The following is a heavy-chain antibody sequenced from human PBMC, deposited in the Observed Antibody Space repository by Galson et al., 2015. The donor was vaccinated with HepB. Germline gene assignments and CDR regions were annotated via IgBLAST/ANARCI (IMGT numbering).Heavy chain of an antibody. Sequence: SVKVSCKASGYTFTSYGISWVRQAPGQGLEWMGWISAYNGNTNYAQKLQGRVTMTTDTSTSTAYMELRSLRSDDTAVYYCARDETLTGYHLFDYWGQGTLVTVSS. D-gene: IGHD3-9*01. CDR2: ISAYNGNT. J-gene: IGHJ4*02. CDR1: GYTFTSYG. V-gene: IGHV1-18*01. CDR3: ARDETLTGYHLFDY.